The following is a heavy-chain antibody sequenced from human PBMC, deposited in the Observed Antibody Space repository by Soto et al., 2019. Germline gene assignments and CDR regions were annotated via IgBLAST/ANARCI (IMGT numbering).Heavy chain of an antibody. J-gene: IGHJ6*02. CDR1: GGTFSSYA. Sequence: QVQLVQSGAEVKKPGSSVKVSCKASGGTFSSYAISWVRQAPGQGLEWLGGMIPSFGTANYAQKFQGRVTISADDYTSTADMELSSLRTSDTAVYYCARPTVTTRQVYYYGMDVGGQGTTGTVAS. D-gene: IGHD4-4*01. CDR3: ARPTVTTRQVYYYGMDV. CDR2: MIPSFGTA. V-gene: IGHV1-69*12.